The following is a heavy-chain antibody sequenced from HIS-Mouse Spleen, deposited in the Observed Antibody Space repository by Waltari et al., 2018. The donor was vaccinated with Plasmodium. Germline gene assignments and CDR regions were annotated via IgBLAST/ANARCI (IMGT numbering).Heavy chain of an antibody. CDR2: IYYSWGT. D-gene: IGHD1-26*01. V-gene: IGHV4-39*01. CDR3: ARRGGSYYYFDY. J-gene: IGHJ4*02. Sequence: QLQLQESGPGLVKPSETLSLTCTVSGGSISSSSYYWGWIRQPPGKGLEWIGGIYYSWGTYYTPSLKSRGTISVDTSNDQFSLKLSSVTAADTAVYYCARRGGSYYYFDYCGQGTLVTVSS. CDR1: GGSISSSSYY.